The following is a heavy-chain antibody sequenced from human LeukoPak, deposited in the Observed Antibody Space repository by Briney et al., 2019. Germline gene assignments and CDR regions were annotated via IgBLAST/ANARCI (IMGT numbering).Heavy chain of an antibody. V-gene: IGHV3-53*01. J-gene: IGHJ4*02. CDR2: IYSGGST. Sequence: GGSLRLSCAASGFTVSSNYMSWVRQAPGKGLEWGSVIYSGGSTYYADSVKGRFTISRDNSKNTLYLQMNSLRAEDTPVYHCASHQQPLWYFDYWGQGTLVTVSS. D-gene: IGHD2-2*01. CDR3: ASHQQPLWYFDY. CDR1: GFTVSSNY.